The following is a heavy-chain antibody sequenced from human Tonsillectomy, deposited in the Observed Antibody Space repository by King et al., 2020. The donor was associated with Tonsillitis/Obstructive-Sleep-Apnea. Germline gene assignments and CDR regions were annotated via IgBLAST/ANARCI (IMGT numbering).Heavy chain of an antibody. CDR1: GFTFSSYA. J-gene: IGHJ6*02. Sequence: VQLVESGGGLVQPGGSLRLSCAASGFTFSSYAMSWVRQAPGKGLEWVSTISGSGGGTYYADSVKGRFTISRDNSKNTLYLQMNSLRAEDTAVYYCAKLPRVAYDFWRDGMDVWGQGTTVTVSS. V-gene: IGHV3-23*04. CDR3: AKLPRVAYDFWRDGMDV. CDR2: ISGSGGGT. D-gene: IGHD3-3*01.